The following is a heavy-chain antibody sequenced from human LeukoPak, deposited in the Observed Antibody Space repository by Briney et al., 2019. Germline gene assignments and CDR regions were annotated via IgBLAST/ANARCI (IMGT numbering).Heavy chain of an antibody. CDR3: AKGCSGIYCLGYYYLDV. V-gene: IGHV3-23*01. Sequence: GGSLRLSCAASGLTFNNHAMSWVRQSPGKGLEWVSVISGSGDSTHYAESVKGRFTISRDNSKNTVHLQMSSLRAEDTAVYFCAKGCSGIYCLGYYYLDVWGKGTTVTVSS. J-gene: IGHJ6*03. CDR2: ISGSGDST. CDR1: GLTFNNHA. D-gene: IGHD1-26*01.